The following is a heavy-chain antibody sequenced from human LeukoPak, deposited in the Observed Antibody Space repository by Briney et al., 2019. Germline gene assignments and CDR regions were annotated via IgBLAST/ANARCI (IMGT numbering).Heavy chain of an antibody. V-gene: IGHV3-73*01. D-gene: IGHD5-18*01. CDR1: GFTFSGSA. CDR3: TENVDTAMVEFDY. CDR2: IRSKANSYAT. J-gene: IGHJ4*02. Sequence: PGGSLRPSCAASGFTFSGSAMHWVRQASGKGLEWVGRIRSKANSYATAYAASVKGRFTISRDDSKNTAYLQMNSLKTEDTAVYYCTENVDTAMVEFDYWGQGTLVTVSS.